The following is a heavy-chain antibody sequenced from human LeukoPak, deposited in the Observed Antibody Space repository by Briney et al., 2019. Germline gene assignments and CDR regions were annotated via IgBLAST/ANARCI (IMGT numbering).Heavy chain of an antibody. Sequence: GGSLRLSCAASGFTFRNYWMGWVRQAPGKGLEWVANTKPDGSAEYYADSVRGRFTTSRDNANNFLYLQMNSLRAEDTAVYYCASGYDSSGYYYGFDYWGQGTLVTVSS. J-gene: IGHJ4*02. CDR1: GFTFRNYW. CDR3: ASGYDSSGYYYGFDY. CDR2: TKPDGSAE. D-gene: IGHD3-22*01. V-gene: IGHV3-7*01.